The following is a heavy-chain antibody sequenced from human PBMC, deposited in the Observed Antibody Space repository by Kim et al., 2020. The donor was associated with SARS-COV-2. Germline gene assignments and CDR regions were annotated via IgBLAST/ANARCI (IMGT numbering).Heavy chain of an antibody. CDR1: GGSISSSSYY. CDR2: IYYSGST. V-gene: IGHV4-39*01. CDR3: ARHSPYYYGSGNSHAFDI. D-gene: IGHD3-10*01. Sequence: SETLSLTCTVSGGSISSSSYYWGWIRQPPGKGLEWIGSIYYSGSTYYNPSLKSRVTISVDTSKNQFSLKLSSVTAADTAVYYCARHSPYYYGSGNSHAFDIWGQGTMVTVSS. J-gene: IGHJ3*02.